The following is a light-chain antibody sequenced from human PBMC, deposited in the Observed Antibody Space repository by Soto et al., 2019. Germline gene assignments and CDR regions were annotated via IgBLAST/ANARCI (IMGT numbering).Light chain of an antibody. Sequence: QLVLTQPASVSGSPGQSITISCTGTSNDVGGYNFVSWYQQLPGKAPKLIIYEVTNRPSGISNRFSGSKSGNTASLTISGLQAEDEADYYCSSYTSVRGVFGGGTKLTVL. CDR3: SSYTSVRGV. V-gene: IGLV2-14*01. CDR1: SNDVGGYNF. J-gene: IGLJ3*02. CDR2: EVT.